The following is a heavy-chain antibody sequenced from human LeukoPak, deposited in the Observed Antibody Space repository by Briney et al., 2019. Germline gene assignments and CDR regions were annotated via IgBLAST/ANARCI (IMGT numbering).Heavy chain of an antibody. CDR1: GYTFTGYY. D-gene: IGHD3-3*01. J-gene: IGHJ6*03. CDR2: INPNSGGT. Sequence: GASVKVSCKASGYTFTGYYMHWVRQAPGQGLEWMGWINPNSGGTNYAQKFQGRVTMTRDTSISTAYMGLSRLKSDDTAVYYCARAFGVDYYYYYMDVWGKGTTVTVSS. V-gene: IGHV1-2*02. CDR3: ARAFGVDYYYYYMDV.